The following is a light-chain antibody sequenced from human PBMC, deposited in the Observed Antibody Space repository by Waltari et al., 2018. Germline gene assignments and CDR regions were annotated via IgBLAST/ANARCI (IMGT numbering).Light chain of an antibody. Sequence: SYELSQPPSASVSPGQTAVISCPGGQFVNKFVWGYQQKPGQSPVLVLYQDDKRPSGIPERFSGSNAGTRATLIIVGTQPMDEADYYCQAWDRTTAVFGGGTKLTVL. CDR3: QAWDRTTAV. CDR2: QDD. J-gene: IGLJ2*01. CDR1: QFVNKF. V-gene: IGLV3-1*01.